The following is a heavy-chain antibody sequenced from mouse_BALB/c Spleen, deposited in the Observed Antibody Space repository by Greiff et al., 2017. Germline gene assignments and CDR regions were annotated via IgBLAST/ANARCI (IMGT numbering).Heavy chain of an antibody. J-gene: IGHJ2*01. V-gene: IGHV3-6*02. D-gene: IGHD2-2*01. CDR3: ARDGYGYDPVLYYFDY. CDR2: ISYDGSN. CDR1: GYSITSGYY. Sequence: EVQLVESGPGLVKPSQSLSLTCSVTGYSITSGYYWNWIRQFPGNKLEWMGYISYDGSNNYNPSLKNRISITRDTSKNQFFLKLNSVTTEDTATYYCARDGYGYDPVLYYFDYWGQGTTLTVSS.